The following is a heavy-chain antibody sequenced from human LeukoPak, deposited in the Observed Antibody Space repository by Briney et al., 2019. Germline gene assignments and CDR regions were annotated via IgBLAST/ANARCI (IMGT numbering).Heavy chain of an antibody. CDR3: ARVSGSYYVERGYFDY. J-gene: IGHJ4*02. D-gene: IGHD1-26*01. Sequence: GGFLRLSCAASGFTFSSYALYWVRQAPGKGPEFVSGISSNGGSTYYANSVKGRFTISRDNSKNTLYLQVGSLRAEDMAVYYCARVSGSYYVERGYFDYWGQGTLVTVSS. V-gene: IGHV3-64*01. CDR1: GFTFSSYA. CDR2: ISSNGGST.